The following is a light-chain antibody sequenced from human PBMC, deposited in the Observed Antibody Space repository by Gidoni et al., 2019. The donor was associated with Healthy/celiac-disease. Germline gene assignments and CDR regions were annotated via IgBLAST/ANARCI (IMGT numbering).Light chain of an antibody. CDR2: GAS. Sequence: EIVLTQSPGTLSLSPGERATPSCRASQSVSSSYLAWYQQKPGQAPRLLIYGASSRATGIPDRFSGSGSGTDFTLTISRLEPEDFAVYYCQQYGSSPPDTFXQXTKLEIK. J-gene: IGKJ2*01. CDR1: QSVSSSY. V-gene: IGKV3-20*01. CDR3: QQYGSSPPDT.